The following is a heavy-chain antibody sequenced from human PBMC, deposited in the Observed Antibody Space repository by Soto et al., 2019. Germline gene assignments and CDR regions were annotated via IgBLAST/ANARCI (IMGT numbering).Heavy chain of an antibody. Sequence: GGSLRLSCAASGFTFSSYAMHWVRQAPGKGLEWVAVISYDGSNKYYADSVKGRFTISRDNSKNTLYLQMNSLRAEDTAVYYCARDSIRIAVAGGSDYWGQGTLVTVSS. CDR3: ARDSIRIAVAGGSDY. J-gene: IGHJ4*02. D-gene: IGHD6-19*01. CDR1: GFTFSSYA. CDR2: ISYDGSNK. V-gene: IGHV3-30-3*01.